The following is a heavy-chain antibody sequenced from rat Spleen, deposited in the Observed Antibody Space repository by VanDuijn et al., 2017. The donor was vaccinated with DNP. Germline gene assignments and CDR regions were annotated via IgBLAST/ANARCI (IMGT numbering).Heavy chain of an antibody. CDR3: ARYSLRRVWDY. CDR1: GFTLSDYY. D-gene: IGHD1-11*01. CDR2: ISYDGGGT. J-gene: IGHJ2*01. V-gene: IGHV5-22*01. Sequence: EVQLVESGGGLVQPGRSLKLSCTASGFTLSDYYMAWVRQAPAKGLEWVAYISYDGGGTYNGDSVKGRFTISRDNAESTLYLQMNSLRAEDMATYYCARYSLRRVWDYWGQGVMVTVSS.